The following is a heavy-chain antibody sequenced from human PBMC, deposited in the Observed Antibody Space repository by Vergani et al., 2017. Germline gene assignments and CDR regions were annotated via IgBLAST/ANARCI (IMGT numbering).Heavy chain of an antibody. Sequence: EVQLVESGGGLVQPGGSLRLSCAASGFTFSSYEMNWVRQAPGKGLEWVSYISSSGSTIYYADSVKGRFTISRDNAKNSLYLQMNSLRAEDTAVYYCARFWIDPITGTPASSAFDIWGQGTMVTVSA. J-gene: IGHJ3*02. CDR2: ISSSGSTI. V-gene: IGHV3-48*03. CDR1: GFTFSSYE. CDR3: ARFWIDPITGTPASSAFDI. D-gene: IGHD1-20*01.